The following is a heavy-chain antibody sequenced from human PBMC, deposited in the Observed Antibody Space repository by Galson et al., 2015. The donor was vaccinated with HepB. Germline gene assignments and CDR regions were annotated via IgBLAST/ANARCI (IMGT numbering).Heavy chain of an antibody. D-gene: IGHD3-9*01. J-gene: IGHJ4*02. CDR2: INTNTGNP. Sequence: SVKVSCNASGYTFTSYAMNWVRQAPGQGLEWMGWINTNTGNPTYAQGFTGRFVFSLDTSVSTAYLQISSLKAEDTAVYYCARGGYDILTGYYLDYWGQGTLVTVSS. CDR1: GYTFTSYA. V-gene: IGHV7-4-1*02. CDR3: ARGGYDILTGYYLDY.